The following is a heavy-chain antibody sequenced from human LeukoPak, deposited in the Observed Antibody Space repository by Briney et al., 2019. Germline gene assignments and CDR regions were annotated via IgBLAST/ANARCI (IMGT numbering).Heavy chain of an antibody. CDR3: AREGTGLDYDLWSGNDY. CDR1: GFTFSSYS. CDR2: ISSSSSYI. Sequence: PGGSLRLSCAASGFTFSSYSMNWVRQAPGKGLEWVSSISSSSSYIYYADSVKGRFTISRDNAKNSLYLQMNSLRAEDTAVYYCAREGTGLDYDLWSGNDYWGQGTLVTVSS. J-gene: IGHJ4*02. V-gene: IGHV3-21*01. D-gene: IGHD3-3*01.